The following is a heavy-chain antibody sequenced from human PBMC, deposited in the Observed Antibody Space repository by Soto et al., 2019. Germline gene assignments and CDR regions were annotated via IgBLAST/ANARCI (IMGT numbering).Heavy chain of an antibody. J-gene: IGHJ4*02. CDR2: ISSNGGST. CDR3: ARDSSSWTFDY. V-gene: IGHV3-64*01. D-gene: IGHD6-13*01. Sequence: GSLRLSCAASGFTFSSYAMHWVRQAPGKGLEYVSAISSNGGSTYYANSVKGRFTISRDNSKNTLYLQMGSLRAEDMAVYYCARDSSSWTFDYWGQGTLVTVSS. CDR1: GFTFSSYA.